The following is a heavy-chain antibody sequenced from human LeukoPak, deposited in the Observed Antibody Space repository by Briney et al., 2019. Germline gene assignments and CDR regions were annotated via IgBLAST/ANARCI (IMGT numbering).Heavy chain of an antibody. Sequence: SETLSLTCTVSGGSIRSGDYYWSWIRQPPGKGLEWIGYIYYSGSTYYNPSLKSRVIISVDTSKNQFSLKLSSVTAADTAVYYCARQYGSRGMDVWGQGTTVTVSS. J-gene: IGHJ6*02. CDR3: ARQYGSRGMDV. V-gene: IGHV4-30-4*01. CDR2: IYYSGST. D-gene: IGHD3-10*01. CDR1: GGSIRSGDYY.